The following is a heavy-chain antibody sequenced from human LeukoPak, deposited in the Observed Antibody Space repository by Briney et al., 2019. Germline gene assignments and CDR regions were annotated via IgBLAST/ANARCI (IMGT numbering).Heavy chain of an antibody. J-gene: IGHJ6*02. CDR3: ARDPDCSSTSCYAPFYYYYYGMDV. D-gene: IGHD2-2*01. V-gene: IGHV3-33*01. CDR2: IWYDGSNK. CDR1: GFTFSSYG. Sequence: GGSLRLSCAASGFTFSSYGMHWVRQAPGKGLGWVAVIWYDGSNKYYADSVKGRFTISRDNSKNTLYLQMNSLRAEDTAVYYCARDPDCSSTSCYAPFYYYYYGMDVWGQGTTVTVSS.